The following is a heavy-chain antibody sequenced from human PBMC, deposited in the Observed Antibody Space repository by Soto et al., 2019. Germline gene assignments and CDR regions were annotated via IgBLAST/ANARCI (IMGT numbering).Heavy chain of an antibody. CDR3: ARVVAAAPGYYGMDV. V-gene: IGHV1-18*01. J-gene: IGHJ6*02. CDR1: GFTFALYG. Sequence: QVHLVQSGAEVKKPGASVKVSCKASGFTFALYGIAWVRQAPGQGLEWMGWINPYNGNTNYAQKFQGRVTMTTDTSTSTGYMEVRSLRSDDTAVYYCARVVAAAPGYYGMDVWGQGTTVTVSS. D-gene: IGHD2-15*01. CDR2: INPYNGNT.